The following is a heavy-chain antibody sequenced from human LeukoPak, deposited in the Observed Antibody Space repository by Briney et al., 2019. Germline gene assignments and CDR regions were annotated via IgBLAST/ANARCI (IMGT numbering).Heavy chain of an antibody. Sequence: GGSLRLSCAASGFTFSNYWMSWVRQAPGKGLEWVANIKQDGTEKYYVDSVKGRFTISRDNAKNSLYLQMYSLRAEDTAVFYCARDGYYYDSSGYYDYWGQGTLVTVSS. CDR2: IKQDGTEK. D-gene: IGHD3-22*01. CDR3: ARDGYYYDSSGYYDY. V-gene: IGHV3-7*01. CDR1: GFTFSNYW. J-gene: IGHJ4*02.